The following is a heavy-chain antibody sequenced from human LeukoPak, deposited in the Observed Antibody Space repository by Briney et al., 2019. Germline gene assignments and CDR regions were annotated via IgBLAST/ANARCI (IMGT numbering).Heavy chain of an antibody. V-gene: IGHV4-39*01. D-gene: IGHD2-2*01. CDR1: GGSFSSYY. J-gene: IGHJ4*02. Sequence: SETLSLTCAVYGGSFSSYYWGWIRQSPGKGLEWIGSIYYSGSTYYNPSLKSRVTISVDTSKNQFSLKLSSVTAADTAVYYCARHRYCSSTSCPWGYWGQGTLVTVSS. CDR2: IYYSGST. CDR3: ARHRYCSSTSCPWGY.